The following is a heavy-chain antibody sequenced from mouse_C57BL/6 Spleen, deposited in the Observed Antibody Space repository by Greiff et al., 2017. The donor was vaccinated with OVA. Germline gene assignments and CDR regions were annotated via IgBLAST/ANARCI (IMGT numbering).Heavy chain of an antibody. V-gene: IGHV5-17*01. J-gene: IGHJ1*03. CDR2: ISSGSSTI. CDR3: ARDYYDPHWYFDV. D-gene: IGHD2-4*01. Sequence: EVKVVESGGGLVKPGGSLKLSCAASGFTFSDYGMHWVRQAPEKGLEWVAYISSGSSTIYYADTVKGRFTISRDNAKNTLFLQMTSLRSEDTAMYYCARDYYDPHWYFDVWGTGTTVTVSS. CDR1: GFTFSDYG.